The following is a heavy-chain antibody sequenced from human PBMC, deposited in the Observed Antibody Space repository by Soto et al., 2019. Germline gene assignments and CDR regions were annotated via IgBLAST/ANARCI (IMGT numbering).Heavy chain of an antibody. CDR3: ARTGSLGCSGGSSKCSARPHFFDY. Sequence: ASVKVSCKASGYTFTSYYMHWVRQAPGQGLEWMGIINPSGGSTSYAQKFQGRVTMTRDTSTSTVYMELSSLRSEDTAVYYCARTGSLGCSGGSSKCSARPHFFDYWGQGTLVTVSS. J-gene: IGHJ4*02. CDR2: INPSGGST. CDR1: GYTFTSYY. V-gene: IGHV1-46*01. D-gene: IGHD2-15*01.